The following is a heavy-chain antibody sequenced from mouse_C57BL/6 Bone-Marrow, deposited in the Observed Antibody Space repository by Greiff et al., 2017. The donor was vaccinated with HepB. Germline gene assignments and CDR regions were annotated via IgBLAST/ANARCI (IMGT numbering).Heavy chain of an antibody. J-gene: IGHJ2*01. CDR3: ARGGTNFPDY. Sequence: EVQLQESGPGLVKPSQSLSLTCSVTGYSITSGYYWNWIRQFPGNKLEWMGYISYDGSNNYNPSLKNRISITRDTSKNQFFLKLNSVTTEDTATYYCARGGTNFPDYWGQGTTLTVSS. V-gene: IGHV3-6*01. D-gene: IGHD4-1*01. CDR2: ISYDGSN. CDR1: GYSITSGYY.